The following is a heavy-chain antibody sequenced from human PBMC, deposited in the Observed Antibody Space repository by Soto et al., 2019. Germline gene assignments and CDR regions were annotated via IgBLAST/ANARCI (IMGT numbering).Heavy chain of an antibody. CDR1: GFTFDDYA. CDR2: ISWNSGGV. D-gene: IGHD2-2*01. CDR3: AKGSYCSSTSCYYYYYYYMDV. J-gene: IGHJ6*03. Sequence: GGSLRLSCAASGFTFDDYAMHWVRQAPGKGLEWVSGISWNSGGVGYADSVKGRFTISRDNAKNSLYLQMNSLRAEDTALYYCAKGSYCSSTSCYYYYYYYMDVWGKGTTVTVSS. V-gene: IGHV3-9*01.